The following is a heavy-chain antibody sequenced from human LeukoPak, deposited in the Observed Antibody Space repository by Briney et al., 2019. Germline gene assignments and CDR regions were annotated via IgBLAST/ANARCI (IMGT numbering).Heavy chain of an antibody. V-gene: IGHV4-34*01. CDR3: ARLSNGYCSSTSCYGYYYYYYYMDV. J-gene: IGHJ6*03. D-gene: IGHD2-2*01. CDR1: GFTFSSYW. Sequence: PGGSLRLSCAASGFTFSSYWMCWVRQAPGKGLEWIGEINHSGSTNYNPSLKSRVTISVDTSKNQFSLKLSSVTAADTAVYYCARLSNGYCSSTSCYGYYYYYYYMDVWGKGTTVTVSS. CDR2: INHSGST.